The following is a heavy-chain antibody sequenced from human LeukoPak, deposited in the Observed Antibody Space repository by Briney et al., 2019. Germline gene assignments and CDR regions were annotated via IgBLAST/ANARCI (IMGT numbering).Heavy chain of an antibody. D-gene: IGHD2-2*02. V-gene: IGHV1-2*02. J-gene: IGHJ4*02. CDR1: GYTFTGYY. Sequence: ASVSVSCKTSGYTFTGYYLHWVRHAPGQGLEWKGRIDPDSGGTHYAQKFQVRVTVTRDTSITTVYMELSGLTSDDTAVYYCARVPGPYTTSRFDYWGQGTLVTVSS. CDR3: ARVPGPYTTSRFDY. CDR2: IDPDSGGT.